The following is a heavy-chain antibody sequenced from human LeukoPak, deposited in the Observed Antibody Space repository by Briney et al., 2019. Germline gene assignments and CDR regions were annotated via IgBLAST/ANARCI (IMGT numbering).Heavy chain of an antibody. CDR1: GGSFSGYY. V-gene: IGHV4-34*01. Sequence: PSETLSLTCAVYGGSFSGYYWSWIRQPPGKGLEWIGEINHSGSTNYNPSLKSRVTISVDTSKNQFSLKLSSVTAADTAVYYCARGVVVVAAARNYYYYGMDVWGQGTTVTVSS. D-gene: IGHD2-15*01. CDR3: ARGVVVVAAARNYYYYGMDV. J-gene: IGHJ6*02. CDR2: INHSGST.